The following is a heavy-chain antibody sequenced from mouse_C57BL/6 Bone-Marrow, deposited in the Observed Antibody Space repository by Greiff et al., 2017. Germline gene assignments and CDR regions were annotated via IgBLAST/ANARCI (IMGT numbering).Heavy chain of an antibody. CDR2: IYPGDGET. J-gene: IGHJ1*03. V-gene: IGHV1-82*01. Sequence: QVQLQQSGPELVKPGASVKISCKASGYAFSSSWMNWVKQRPGKGLEWIGRIYPGDGETNYNGKFKGKATLTADKSSSTAYMRLRSQASEDSAVYVGARSYDGRSDWDIDVWGTGTTVTVAS. CDR1: GYAFSSSW. D-gene: IGHD2-12*01. CDR3: ARSYDGRSDWDIDV.